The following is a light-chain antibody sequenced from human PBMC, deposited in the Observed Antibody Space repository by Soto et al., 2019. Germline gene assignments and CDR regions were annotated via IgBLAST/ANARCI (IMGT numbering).Light chain of an antibody. Sequence: EIVLTHSPATLSLSPGERATLSCRASQSVSSYLAWCQQKPGQAPRLLIYEASNRATGIPARFSGSGSGTDFTLTISSLESEDSAVYYCQQRSYWPPYTFGQGTKVDIK. J-gene: IGKJ2*01. CDR3: QQRSYWPPYT. CDR1: QSVSSY. CDR2: EAS. V-gene: IGKV3-11*01.